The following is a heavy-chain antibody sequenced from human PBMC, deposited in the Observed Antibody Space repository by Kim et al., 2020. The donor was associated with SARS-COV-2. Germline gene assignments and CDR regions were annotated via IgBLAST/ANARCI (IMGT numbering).Heavy chain of an antibody. Sequence: GGSLRLSCAASGFTFDEYAIHWVRQAPGKGLEWVSFINGDGSTTSYADPVKGRFTISRDNSKSSLVLQMDSLRTEDTALYYCATARSTVFGEVSFGLDVWGQGTTVTFSS. CDR3: ATARSTVFGEVSFGLDV. CDR1: GFTFDEYA. J-gene: IGHJ6*02. V-gene: IGHV3-43*02. D-gene: IGHD3-3*01. CDR2: INGDGSTT.